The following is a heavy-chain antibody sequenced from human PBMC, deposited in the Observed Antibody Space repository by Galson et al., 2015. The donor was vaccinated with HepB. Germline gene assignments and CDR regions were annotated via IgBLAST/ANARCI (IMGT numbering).Heavy chain of an antibody. D-gene: IGHD2-2*01. CDR1: GLTVSSNY. CDR2: IYSDGSI. CDR3: AKEARSSTSA. J-gene: IGHJ5*02. V-gene: IGHV3-66*01. Sequence: SLRLSCAASGLTVSSNYMSWFRQAPGKGLQWVSVIYSDGSIHYADSVKDRFTISRDSSKNTLYLQMNSLRAEDTAVYYCAKEARSSTSAWGQGTLVTVSS.